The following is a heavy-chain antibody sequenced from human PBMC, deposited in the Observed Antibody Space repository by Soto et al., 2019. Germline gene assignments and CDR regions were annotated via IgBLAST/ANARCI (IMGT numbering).Heavy chain of an antibody. CDR3: ARDTSYYYDSGGKEGGFDY. CDR2: IYYSGST. J-gene: IGHJ4*02. V-gene: IGHV4-59*01. D-gene: IGHD3-22*01. Sequence: SETLSLTCTVSGGSISSYYWSWIRQPPGKGLEWIGYIYYSGSTNYNPSLKSRVTISVDTSKNQFSLKLSSVTAADTAVYYCARDTSYYYDSGGKEGGFDYWGQGTLVTVSS. CDR1: GGSISSYY.